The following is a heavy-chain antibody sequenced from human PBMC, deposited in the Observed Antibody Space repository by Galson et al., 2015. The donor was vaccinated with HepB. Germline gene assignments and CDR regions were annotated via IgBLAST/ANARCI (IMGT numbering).Heavy chain of an antibody. CDR3: AKEAEMATMWGYFDN. D-gene: IGHD5-24*01. J-gene: IGHJ4*03. CDR2: ISNDGSKK. V-gene: IGHV3-30*18. Sequence: SLRLSCAASGFTFNICVMHWVRQVPGQGLEWVAVISNDGSKKYYADSVKGRFTISRDNSKNTVYLQMNSLRAEDTAVYYCAKEAEMATMWGYFDNWGQGTLVTVSS. CDR1: GFTFNICV.